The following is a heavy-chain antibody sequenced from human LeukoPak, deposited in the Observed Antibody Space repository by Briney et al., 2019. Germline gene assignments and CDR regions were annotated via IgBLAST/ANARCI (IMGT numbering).Heavy chain of an antibody. Sequence: SQTLSLTCTVSGPSLSSIIYYWGWVRRTPGRGLEWIGSMHFRGSTSYNPSLKSRVTISLYTPKSKFSLQLSALAAAEPAVFYCGRDLEENGVTHWGGRTLVTVSS. V-gene: IGHV4-39*07. CDR3: GRDLEENGVTH. J-gene: IGHJ4*02. D-gene: IGHD4-17*01. CDR2: MHFRGST. CDR1: GPSLSSIIYY.